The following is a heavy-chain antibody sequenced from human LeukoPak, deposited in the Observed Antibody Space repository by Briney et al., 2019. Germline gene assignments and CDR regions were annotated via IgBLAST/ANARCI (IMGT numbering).Heavy chain of an antibody. J-gene: IGHJ4*02. V-gene: IGHV4-39*01. D-gene: IGHD5-24*01. CDR2: IHYSGST. Sequence: SETLSLTCTVSGGSISSSSYYWDWIRQPPGKGLEWIGSIHYSGSTYYNPSLKSRVTISVDTSKNQFSLKLSSVTAADTAVYYCARQERWLQSLIYFDYWGQGTLVTVSS. CDR3: ARQERWLQSLIYFDY. CDR1: GGSISSSSYY.